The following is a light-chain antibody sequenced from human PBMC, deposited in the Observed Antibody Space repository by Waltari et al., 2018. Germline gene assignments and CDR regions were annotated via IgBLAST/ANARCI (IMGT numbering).Light chain of an antibody. Sequence: QSALTQPASVSGSPGQSITISCTGTSSDVGGYKYVSWYQQHPGKAPKLMIYEVSNRPSGISSRFSGSKSGNMASLTISGLQAEYEADYYCSSYASSSTLWVFGGGTKLTVL. J-gene: IGLJ3*02. CDR1: SSDVGGYKY. V-gene: IGLV2-14*01. CDR3: SSYASSSTLWV. CDR2: EVS.